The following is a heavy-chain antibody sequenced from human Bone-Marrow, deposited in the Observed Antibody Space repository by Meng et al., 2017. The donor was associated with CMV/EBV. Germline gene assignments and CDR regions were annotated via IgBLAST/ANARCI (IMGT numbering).Heavy chain of an antibody. CDR2: IYSSGSST. Sequence: LSLTCAASGFTFSSYSMSWVRQAPGKGLEWVSVIYSSGSSTSYADSVKGRFTISRDNSKNTLFLQMNSLRAGDTAVYYCAKDTRTGGVALRPTGYGMDVWGQGPTVTVSS. D-gene: IGHD6-6*01. V-gene: IGHV3-23*03. CDR3: AKDTRTGGVALRPTGYGMDV. J-gene: IGHJ6*02. CDR1: GFTFSSYS.